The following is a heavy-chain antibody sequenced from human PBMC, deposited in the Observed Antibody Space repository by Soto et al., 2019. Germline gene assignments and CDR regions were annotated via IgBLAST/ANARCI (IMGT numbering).Heavy chain of an antibody. J-gene: IGHJ6*02. D-gene: IGHD3-10*01. Sequence: ASVKVSCKASGYTFTSYGISWVRQAPGQGLEWMGWISAYNGNTNYAQKLQGRVTMTTDTSTSTVYMELSSLRSEDTAVYYCARDVWDGYGSRGYYTYYYYGMDVWGQGTTVTVSS. CDR1: GYTFTSYG. V-gene: IGHV1-18*01. CDR2: ISAYNGNT. CDR3: ARDVWDGYGSRGYYTYYYYGMDV.